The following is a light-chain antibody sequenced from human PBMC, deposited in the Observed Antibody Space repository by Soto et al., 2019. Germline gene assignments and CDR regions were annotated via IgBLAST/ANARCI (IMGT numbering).Light chain of an antibody. CDR1: RSVSRF. J-gene: IGKJ4*01. CDR2: DVS. V-gene: IGKV3-11*01. CDR3: QQRINWPLT. Sequence: EIVLTQSPDTLSLSPGERATLSCRASRSVSRFVAWYQQRPGQPPRLLIYDVSKRATGSPIRFSGSGSGTDFNLTISSLEPEDFAVYYCQQRINWPLTFGGGTKVEIK.